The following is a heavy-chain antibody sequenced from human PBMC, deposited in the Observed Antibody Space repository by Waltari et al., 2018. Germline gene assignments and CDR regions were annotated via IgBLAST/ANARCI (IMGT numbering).Heavy chain of an antibody. Sequence: QVQLVKTGAEVKKPGSSVKVSCKASGGTFSTYAISWVRQAPGQGLEWMGGIIPLTNIAKYNQRFQDSLTITADTSTNSAYMELSSLLSDDTAIYYCVGGNFSPDFCGRGTLVTVSS. CDR3: VGGNFSPDF. CDR2: IIPLTNIA. CDR1: GGTFSTYA. D-gene: IGHD3-3*01. J-gene: IGHJ4*02. V-gene: IGHV1-69*10.